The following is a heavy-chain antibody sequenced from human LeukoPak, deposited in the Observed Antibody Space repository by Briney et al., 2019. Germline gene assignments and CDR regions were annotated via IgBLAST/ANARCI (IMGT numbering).Heavy chain of an antibody. CDR3: ARDDYGMDV. J-gene: IGHJ6*02. CDR2: INTDGNIT. CDR1: GFTFSNYW. V-gene: IGHV3-74*01. Sequence: GGSLRLSCAASGFTFSNYWMHWVRQAPGKGPVWVSRINTDGNITTYADSVKGRFTISRDNAKNSLYLQMNSLRAEDTAVYYCARDDYGMDVWGQGTTVTVSS.